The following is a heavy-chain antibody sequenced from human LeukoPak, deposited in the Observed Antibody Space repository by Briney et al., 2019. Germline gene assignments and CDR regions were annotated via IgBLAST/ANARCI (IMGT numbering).Heavy chain of an antibody. CDR3: AKDQDIVVVPTAPKSGYFDY. V-gene: IGHV3-30*02. J-gene: IGHJ4*02. D-gene: IGHD2-2*01. Sequence: GASLRLSCAAAGFTFSSYGMHWVRQAPGKGLEWVAFIRYDGSNKYYADSVKGRFTISRDNSKNTLYLQMNSLRAEDTAVYYCAKDQDIVVVPTAPKSGYFDYWCQGTLVTVSS. CDR2: IRYDGSNK. CDR1: GFTFSSYG.